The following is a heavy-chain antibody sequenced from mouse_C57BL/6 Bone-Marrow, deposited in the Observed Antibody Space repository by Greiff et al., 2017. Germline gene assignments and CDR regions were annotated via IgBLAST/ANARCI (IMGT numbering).Heavy chain of an antibody. CDR2: IWSDGST. V-gene: IGHV2-6*03. CDR3: ARPYYYDYAGYAMDY. D-gene: IGHD2-4*01. CDR1: GFSLTSSG. J-gene: IGHJ4*01. Sequence: VMLVESGPGLVAPSQSLSITCTVSGFSLTSSGVHWVRQPPGKGLEWLVVIWSDGSTTYNSALKSRRSISKDNSKSQVFLKMNSLQTDDTAMYYCARPYYYDYAGYAMDYWGQGTSVTVSS.